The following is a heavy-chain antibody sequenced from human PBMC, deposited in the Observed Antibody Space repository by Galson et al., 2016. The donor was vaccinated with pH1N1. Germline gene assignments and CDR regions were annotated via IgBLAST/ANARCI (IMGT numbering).Heavy chain of an antibody. CDR2: IYHRSKWYY. J-gene: IGHJ4*02. Sequence: CAISGDSVSSSSDTWNWIRQSPRRGLEWLGRIYHRSKWYYEYAPSLQGRLRISPDTSSNQMSLHLNSVTLDDAAVYYCAREVWLWRGYYIDHWGQGSLVTVSS. CDR3: AREVWLWRGYYIDH. CDR1: GDSVSSSSDT. V-gene: IGHV6-1*01. D-gene: IGHD3-3*01.